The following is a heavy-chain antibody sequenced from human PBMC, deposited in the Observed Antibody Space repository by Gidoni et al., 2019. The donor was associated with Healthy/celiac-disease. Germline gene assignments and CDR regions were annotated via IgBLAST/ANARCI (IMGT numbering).Heavy chain of an antibody. V-gene: IGHV3-49*04. Sequence: EVQLVESGGGLVQPGRYLRLSCTASGFTFGDYAMSWGRQAPGKGLEWVGFIRSKAYGGTTEYAASVKGRFTISRDDSKSIAYLQMNSLKTEDTAVYYCTRGGPRPYYDFWSGYYYFDYWGQGTLVTVSS. CDR2: IRSKAYGGTT. CDR1: GFTFGDYA. D-gene: IGHD3-3*01. J-gene: IGHJ4*02. CDR3: TRGGPRPYYDFWSGYYYFDY.